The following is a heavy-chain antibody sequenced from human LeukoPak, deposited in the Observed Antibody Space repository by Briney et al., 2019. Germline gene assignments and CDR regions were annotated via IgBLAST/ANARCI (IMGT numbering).Heavy chain of an antibody. CDR2: ISGSGPTI. CDR1: GFTFSDYY. D-gene: IGHD2-15*01. V-gene: IGHV3-11*01. Sequence: GGSLRLSCAASGFTFSDYYMSWIRQAPGKGLEWVSYISGSGPTIFYADSVKGRFTISRDNAKNPLYLQMNSLRAEDTAVYYCARDFCSSGSCHEDYWGQGTLVTVSS. CDR3: ARDFCSSGSCHEDY. J-gene: IGHJ4*02.